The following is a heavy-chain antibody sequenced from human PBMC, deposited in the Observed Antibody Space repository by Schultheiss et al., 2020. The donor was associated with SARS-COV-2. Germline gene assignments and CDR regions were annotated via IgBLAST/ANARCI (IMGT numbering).Heavy chain of an antibody. D-gene: IGHD1-26*01. V-gene: IGHV3-21*01. J-gene: IGHJ4*02. CDR3: ARSIVGAAFDS. CDR1: GFAFSGYS. Sequence: GGSLRLSCAASGFAFSGYSINWVRQAPGKGLEWVSTISGGGGTTYYADSVKGRFTISRDNARNSLYLQMNSLRAEDTAVYFCARSIVGAAFDSWGQGTLVTVSS. CDR2: ISGGGGTT.